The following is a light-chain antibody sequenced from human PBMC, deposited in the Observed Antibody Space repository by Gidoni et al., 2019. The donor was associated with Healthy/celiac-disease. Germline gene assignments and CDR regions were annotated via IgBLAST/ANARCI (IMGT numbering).Light chain of an antibody. CDR3: GTWDSSLSAGK. Sequence: QSVLTQPPSVSAAPGQKVTISCSGSSSNIGNNYVSWYQQLTGTAPKLLIYDNNKRPSVIPDRFSGSKSGTSATLGITGLQTGDEADYYCGTWDSSLSAGKFGGGTKLTVL. V-gene: IGLV1-51*01. CDR1: SSNIGNNY. J-gene: IGLJ2*01. CDR2: DNN.